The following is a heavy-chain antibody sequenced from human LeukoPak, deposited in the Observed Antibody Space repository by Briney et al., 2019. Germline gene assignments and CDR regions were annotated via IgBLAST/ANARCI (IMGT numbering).Heavy chain of an antibody. CDR1: GYTFTSYG. V-gene: IGHV1-18*01. J-gene: IGHJ6*03. CDR3: ARVGGYDFWSGYFDYYYYMDV. CDR2: ISAYNGNT. Sequence: ASVKVSCKASGYTFTSYGISWLRQAPGQGLEWMGWISAYNGNTNYAQKLQGRVTMTTDTSTSTAYMELRSLRSDDTAVYYCARVGGYDFWSGYFDYYYYMDVWGKGTTVTVSS. D-gene: IGHD3-3*01.